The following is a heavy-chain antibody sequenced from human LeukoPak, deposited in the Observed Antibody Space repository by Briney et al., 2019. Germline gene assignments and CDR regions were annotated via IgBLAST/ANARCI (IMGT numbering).Heavy chain of an antibody. J-gene: IGHJ4*02. CDR1: GGSFSGYY. CDR3: ARGDYYDSSGYYPPKYFDY. D-gene: IGHD3-22*01. Sequence: TSETLSLTCAVYGGSFSGYYWSRISKPPGKGREWIGEIIHSGSTNYNPSLKSRVTISVDTSKNQFSLKLSSVTAADTAVYYCARGDYYDSSGYYPPKYFDYWGQGTLVTVSS. V-gene: IGHV4-34*01. CDR2: IIHSGST.